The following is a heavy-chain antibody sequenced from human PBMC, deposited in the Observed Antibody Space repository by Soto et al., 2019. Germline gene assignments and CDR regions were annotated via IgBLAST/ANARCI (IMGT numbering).Heavy chain of an antibody. CDR3: ARGFGSGSYYPHLDY. V-gene: IGHV4-59*01. CDR2: IYYSGST. J-gene: IGHJ4*02. D-gene: IGHD3-10*01. Sequence: SETLSLTCTVSGGSISSYYWSWIRQPPGKGLEWIGYIYYSGSTNYNPSLKSRATISVDTSKNQFSLKLSSVTAADTAVYYCARGFGSGSYYPHLDYWGQGTLVTVSS. CDR1: GGSISSYY.